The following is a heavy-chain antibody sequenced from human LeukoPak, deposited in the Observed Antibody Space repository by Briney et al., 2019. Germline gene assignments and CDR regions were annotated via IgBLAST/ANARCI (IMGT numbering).Heavy chain of an antibody. CDR1: GYTFTGDY. CDR2: INPNSGGT. D-gene: IGHD4-17*01. V-gene: IGHV1-2*04. Sequence: ASVKVSCKASGYTFTGDYMHWVRQAPGQGLEWMGWINPNSGGTNYAQKFQGWVTMTRDTSISTAYMELSRLRSDDTAVYYCARVSNYGDPPWFDPWGQGTLVTVSS. CDR3: ARVSNYGDPPWFDP. J-gene: IGHJ5*02.